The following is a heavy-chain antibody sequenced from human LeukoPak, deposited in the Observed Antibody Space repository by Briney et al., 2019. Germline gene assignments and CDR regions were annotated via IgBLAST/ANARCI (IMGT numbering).Heavy chain of an antibody. V-gene: IGHV3-21*01. J-gene: IGHJ5*02. Sequence: PGGSLRLSCAASGFTFSSYGMHWVRQAPGKGLEWVGIISRTSESIFYADSLKGRFTISRDNAKNSLYLQMNGLRAEDTAAYYCARGATDITRWFDPWGQGTLVIVSS. CDR3: ARGATDITRWFDP. CDR1: GFTFSSYG. CDR2: ISRTSESI. D-gene: IGHD3-3*01.